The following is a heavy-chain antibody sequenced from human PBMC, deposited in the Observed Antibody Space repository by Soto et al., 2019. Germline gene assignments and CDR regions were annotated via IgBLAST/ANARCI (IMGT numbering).Heavy chain of an antibody. CDR1: GYPFTTSG. D-gene: IGHD3-3*01. V-gene: IGHV1-3*01. CDR2: VNPEIGDT. J-gene: IGHJ5*01. CDR3: ARVSEDDRVVPVTMRGGWFDS. Sequence: QVHLVQSGAEVKKPGASVMISCKTSGYPFTTSGLHWLRQAPGQSLEWMGWVNPEIGDTNYSHQSKDRFPITADTSASTGYMELSRLNPEDTDLYYCARVSEDDRVVPVTMRGGWFDSWGQGTLVTVSS.